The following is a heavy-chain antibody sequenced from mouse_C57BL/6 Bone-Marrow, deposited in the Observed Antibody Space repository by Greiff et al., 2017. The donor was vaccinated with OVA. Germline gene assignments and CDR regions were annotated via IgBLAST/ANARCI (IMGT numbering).Heavy chain of an antibody. CDR2: IDPSDSYT. CDR1: GYTFTSYW. CDR3: ARDYYGSSFRGFDV. D-gene: IGHD1-1*01. Sequence: QVQLKQSGAELVRPGTSVKLSCKASGYTFTSYWMHWVKQRPGQGLEWIGVIDPSDSYTNYNQKFKGKATLTVDTSSSTAYMQLSSLTSEDSAVYYCARDYYGSSFRGFDVWGTGTTVTVSS. V-gene: IGHV1-59*01. J-gene: IGHJ1*03.